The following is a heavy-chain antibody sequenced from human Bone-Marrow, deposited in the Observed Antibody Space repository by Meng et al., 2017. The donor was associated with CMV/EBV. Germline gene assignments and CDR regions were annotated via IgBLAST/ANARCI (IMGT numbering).Heavy chain of an antibody. CDR2: LNPYSGDT. CDR1: GFTLSAYY. Sequence: ASVKVSCKASGFTLSAYYMHWVRQAPGQGPEWMGWLNPYSGDTKYAQKFQGRVTMTGDTSISTAYLDLSWLASDDTAVYYCVRGIGDFWSNYNDAFDVWGQGTMVTVSS. D-gene: IGHD3-3*01. J-gene: IGHJ3*01. V-gene: IGHV1-2*02. CDR3: VRGIGDFWSNYNDAFDV.